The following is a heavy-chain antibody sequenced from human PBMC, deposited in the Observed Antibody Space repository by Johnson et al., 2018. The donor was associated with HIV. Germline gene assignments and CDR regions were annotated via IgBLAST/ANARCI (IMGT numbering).Heavy chain of an antibody. CDR2: VSNDGNNK. J-gene: IGHJ3*02. Sequence: QVHLVESGGGVVQPGRSLRLSCAASGFTFSSYAMHWVRQAPGKGLEWVAVVSNDGNNKYYTDSVKGRFTISRDNSKNTLYLQMNKLRAEDTAVYFCASQVRGLRLGVDAFDIWGQGTMVTVSS. CDR3: ASQVRGLRLGVDAFDI. CDR1: GFTFSSYA. V-gene: IGHV3-30*03. D-gene: IGHD3-16*01.